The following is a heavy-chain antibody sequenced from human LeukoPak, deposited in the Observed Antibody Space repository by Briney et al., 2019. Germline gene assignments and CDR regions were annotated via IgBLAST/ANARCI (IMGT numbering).Heavy chain of an antibody. CDR3: AGYGSGSF. D-gene: IGHD3-10*01. V-gene: IGHV3-48*04. J-gene: IGHJ4*02. CDR1: GFTFSSYT. CDR2: ISSSSSTI. Sequence: TGGSLRLSCAASGFTFSSYTMNWVRQAPGRGLEWVSYISSSSSTIYYADSVKGRFTISRDNAKNSLYLQMNSLRAEDTAIYYCAGYGSGSFWGQGTLVTVSS.